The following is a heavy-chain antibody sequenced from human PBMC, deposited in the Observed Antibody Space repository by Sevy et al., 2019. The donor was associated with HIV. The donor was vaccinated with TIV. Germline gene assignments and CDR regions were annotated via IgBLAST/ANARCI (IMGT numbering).Heavy chain of an antibody. CDR3: VRDMELVDEGTQEFYF. CDR2: INPNSGGT. V-gene: IGHV1-2*02. Sequence: ASVKVSCKASGYTFTGYYIHWVRQAPGQGLEWMGWINPNSGGTNYAQKFQGRVTMTRDTSISTAYMELSRLRSDDTPLYYCVRDMELVDEGTQEFYFWGQGTLVTVSS. D-gene: IGHD1-7*01. CDR1: GYTFTGYY. J-gene: IGHJ4*02.